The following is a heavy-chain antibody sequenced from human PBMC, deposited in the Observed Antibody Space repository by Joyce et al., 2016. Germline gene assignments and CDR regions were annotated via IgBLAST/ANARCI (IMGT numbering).Heavy chain of an antibody. J-gene: IGHJ4*02. CDR2: IRNSGDT. D-gene: IGHD2-21*02. V-gene: IGHV4-39*01. CDR1: GGSIDNSRFY. Sequence: QLQLQESGPGLVQPSQTLSLICNVSGGSIDNSRFYWGWIRQPPGKGLEWLGNIRNSGDTYYNPSLKSRLRISVDTSKNQFSLTLTSVTAADTAVYYCARLRVVTHFDYWGQGILVTVSS. CDR3: ARLRVVTHFDY.